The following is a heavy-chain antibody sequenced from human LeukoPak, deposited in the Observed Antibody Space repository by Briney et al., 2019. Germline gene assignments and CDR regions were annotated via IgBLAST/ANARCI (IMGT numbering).Heavy chain of an antibody. CDR2: ISPGGGNT. CDR1: GYTFTSYY. Sequence: ASVKVSCKASGYTFTSYYMHWVRQAPGQGLEWMGIISPGGGNTSNAQNFQGRVTMTRDMSTSTVYMELSSLRSDDTAVYFCASEETTARGGRFDYWGQGTLVTVSS. CDR3: ASEETTARGGRFDY. D-gene: IGHD1-1*01. V-gene: IGHV1-46*01. J-gene: IGHJ4*02.